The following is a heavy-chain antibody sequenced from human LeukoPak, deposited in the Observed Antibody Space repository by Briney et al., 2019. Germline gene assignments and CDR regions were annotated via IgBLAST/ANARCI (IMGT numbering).Heavy chain of an antibody. V-gene: IGHV5-51*01. D-gene: IGHD6-13*01. CDR2: IYPGDSDT. J-gene: IGHJ2*01. CDR1: GYSFTSYW. CDR3: ARPVSSTWSLGYFDL. Sequence: GESLKISCKGSGYSFTSYWIGWVRQMPGKGLEWMGIIYPGDSDTRYSPSFQGQVTISAAKSISTAYLQWSSLKASDTAIYYCARPVSSTWSLGYFDLWGRGTLVTVSS.